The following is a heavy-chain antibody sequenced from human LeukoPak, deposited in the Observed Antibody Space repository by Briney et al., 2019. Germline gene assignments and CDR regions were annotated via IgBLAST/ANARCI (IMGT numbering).Heavy chain of an antibody. V-gene: IGHV1-24*01. CDR2: FDPEDGET. CDR3: ARDIRYYYDSSGYYQNYYYGMDV. J-gene: IGHJ6*02. CDR1: GYTLTELS. D-gene: IGHD3-22*01. Sequence: ASVTVSCTVSGYTLTELSMHWVRQAPGKGLEWMGGFDPEDGETIYAQKFQGRVTIAADESTSTAYMELSSLRSEDTAVYYCARDIRYYYDSSGYYQNYYYGMDVWGQGTTVTVSS.